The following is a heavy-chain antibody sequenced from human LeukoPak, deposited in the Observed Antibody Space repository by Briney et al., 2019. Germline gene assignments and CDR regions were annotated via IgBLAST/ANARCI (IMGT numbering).Heavy chain of an antibody. V-gene: IGHV4-38-2*01. CDR2: IYHSGST. J-gene: IGHJ4*02. CDR1: GYSISSGYY. D-gene: IGHD3-3*01. CDR3: ASRFWSGYYTVGYYFDY. Sequence: PSETLSLTCAVSGYSISSGYYWGWIRQPPGKGLEWIGSIYHSGSTYYDPSLKSRGTISVDTSKNQFSLKLSSVTAADTAVYYCASRFWSGYYTVGYYFDYWGQGNLVTVSS.